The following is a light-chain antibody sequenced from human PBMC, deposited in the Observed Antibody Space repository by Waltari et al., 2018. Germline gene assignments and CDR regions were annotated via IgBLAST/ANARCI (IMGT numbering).Light chain of an antibody. Sequence: SYELTQPPSVSVSPGQTARNTCFGDALQKKYAYGYQQKSGQAPVLVIYKDSERPSGIPERFSGSRSGTSVTLTISAVQAEDEADYYCQSADSSGVYVLFGGGTKLTVL. J-gene: IGLJ2*01. CDR2: KDS. CDR3: QSADSSGVYVL. V-gene: IGLV3-25*03. CDR1: ALQKKY.